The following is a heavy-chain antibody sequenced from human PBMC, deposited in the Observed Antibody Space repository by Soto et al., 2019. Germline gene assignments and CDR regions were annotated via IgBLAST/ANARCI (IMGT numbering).Heavy chain of an antibody. J-gene: IGHJ6*02. V-gene: IGHV3-21*01. D-gene: IGHD3-10*02. Sequence: GGSLRLSCAASGFTFSGDSMNWVRQAPGKGLEWVASISTTSTYLYYADSVKGRFTISRDNAKNSLHLQMNSLRAEDTAVYYCVRDYVMDVWGQGTTVTVSS. CDR1: GFTFSGDS. CDR3: VRDYVMDV. CDR2: ISTTSTYL.